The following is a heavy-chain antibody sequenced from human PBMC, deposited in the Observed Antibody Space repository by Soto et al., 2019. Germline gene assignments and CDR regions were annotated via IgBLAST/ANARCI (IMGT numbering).Heavy chain of an antibody. Sequence: QVQPVQSGAEMKKPGSPVKVSCQSSGGTFNTYAMNWVRQAPGQGPEWMGDISPMFGAANYAPKFQGRVTITADESTGTSYMQLRSLTSEDTALYFCAREVQVHTPAFVYWGQGTLVTVSS. J-gene: IGHJ4*02. CDR1: GGTFNTYA. CDR2: ISPMFGAA. CDR3: AREVQVHTPAFVY. D-gene: IGHD3-10*01. V-gene: IGHV1-69*19.